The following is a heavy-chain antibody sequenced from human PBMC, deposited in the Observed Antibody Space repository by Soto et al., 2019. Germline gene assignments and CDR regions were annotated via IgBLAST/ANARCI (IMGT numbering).Heavy chain of an antibody. J-gene: IGHJ3*02. CDR1: GGTFSSYA. CDR2: IIPIFGTA. D-gene: IGHD3-22*01. Sequence: ASVKVSCKASGGTFSSYAISWVRQAPGQGLEWMGGIIPIFGTANYAQKFQGRVTITADESTSTAYMELSSLRSEDTAVYYCARDLRVLYYYDSSGPLDAFDIWGQGTMVTV. CDR3: ARDLRVLYYYDSSGPLDAFDI. V-gene: IGHV1-69*13.